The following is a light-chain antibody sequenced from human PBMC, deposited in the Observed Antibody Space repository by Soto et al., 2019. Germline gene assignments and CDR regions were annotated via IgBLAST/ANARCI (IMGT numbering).Light chain of an antibody. CDR1: QSVISSY. CDR2: VAS. J-gene: IGKJ5*01. V-gene: IGKV3-20*01. CDR3: QQYGTSPPTT. Sequence: EIVLTQSPGTLSLSPGERATLSCRASQSVISSYLAWYQQKPGQAPRLLIYVASNRATGIPDRFSGSGSGTDFTLTISRLEPEDFAVYYCQQYGTSPPTTLGQETRLEI.